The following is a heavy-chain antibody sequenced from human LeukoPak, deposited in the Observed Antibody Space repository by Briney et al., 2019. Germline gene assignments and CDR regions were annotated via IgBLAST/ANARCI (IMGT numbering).Heavy chain of an antibody. V-gene: IGHV3-48*01. CDR3: AKGRGAFDI. CDR2: ISSSSSTI. J-gene: IGHJ3*02. D-gene: IGHD3-10*01. CDR1: GFTFSSYS. Sequence: GGSLRLSCAASGFTFSSYSMNWVRQAPGKGLEWVSYISSSSSTIYYADSVKGRFTISRDNAKNSLYLQMNSLRAEDTAVYYCAKGRGAFDIWGQGTMVTVSS.